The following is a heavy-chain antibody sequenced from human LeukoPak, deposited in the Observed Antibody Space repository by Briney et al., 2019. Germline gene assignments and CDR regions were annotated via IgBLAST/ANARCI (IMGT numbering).Heavy chain of an antibody. Sequence: SETLSLTRTVSGGSISSGGYYWSWIRQHPGKGLEWIGYIYYSGSTYYNPSLKSRVTISVDTSKNQFSLKLSSVTAADTAVYYCARDRAARFDYWGQGTLVTVSS. CDR3: ARDRAARFDY. D-gene: IGHD6-6*01. CDR1: GGSISSGGYY. J-gene: IGHJ4*02. CDR2: IYYSGST. V-gene: IGHV4-31*03.